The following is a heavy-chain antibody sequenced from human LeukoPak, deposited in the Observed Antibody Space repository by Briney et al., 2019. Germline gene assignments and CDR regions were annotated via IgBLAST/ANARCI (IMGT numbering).Heavy chain of an antibody. CDR3: ARDGHSSSWHLTYYYYGMDV. Sequence: ASVKVSCKASGGTFSSYAISWVRQAPGQGLEWMGGIIPIFGTANYAQKFQGRVTITADESTSTAYMELSSLRSEDTAVYYCARDGHSSSWHLTYYYYGMDVWGQGTTVTVSS. J-gene: IGHJ6*02. D-gene: IGHD6-13*01. CDR1: GGTFSSYA. CDR2: IIPIFGTA. V-gene: IGHV1-69*13.